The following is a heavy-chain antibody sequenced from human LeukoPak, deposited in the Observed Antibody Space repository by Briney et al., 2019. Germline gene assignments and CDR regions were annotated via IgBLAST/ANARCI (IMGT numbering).Heavy chain of an antibody. CDR2: ISSSSSYI. V-gene: IGHV3-21*01. D-gene: IGHD2-2*01. J-gene: IGHJ3*02. CDR1: GFTFSSYT. Sequence: GGSLRLSCAASGFTFSSYTMNWVRQAPGKGLEWVSSISSSSSYIYYADSVKGRFTISRDNAKNSLYLQMNSLRAEDTAVYYCAREPPYCSSTSCSKDAFDIWGQGTMVTVSS. CDR3: AREPPYCSSTSCSKDAFDI.